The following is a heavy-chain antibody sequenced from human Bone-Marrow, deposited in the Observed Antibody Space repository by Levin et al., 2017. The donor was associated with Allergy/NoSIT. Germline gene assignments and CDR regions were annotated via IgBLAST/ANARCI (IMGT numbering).Heavy chain of an antibody. CDR2: INWNSNNI. CDR3: AKDGGSSGAYGFDV. D-gene: IGHD1-26*01. J-gene: IGHJ6*02. Sequence: GGSLRLSCAASGFTFDDYAMHWVRQAPGKGLEWVSIINWNSNNIAYADSVKGRFTISRDNAKNSLYLQMNSLRPEDTGLYYCAKDGGSSGAYGFDVWGPGTTVTVSS. CDR1: GFTFDDYA. V-gene: IGHV3-9*01.